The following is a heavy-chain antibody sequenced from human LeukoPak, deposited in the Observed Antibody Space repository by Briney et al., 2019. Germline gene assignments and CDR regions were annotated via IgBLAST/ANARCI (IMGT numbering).Heavy chain of an antibody. D-gene: IGHD1-1*01. CDR1: GYTFTSYA. J-gene: IGHJ5*02. V-gene: IGHV1-3*01. CDR2: INAGNGNT. Sequence: VASVKVSCKASGYTFTSYAMHWVRQAPGQRLEWMGWINAGNGNTKYSQKSQGRVTITRDTSASTAYMELSSLRSEDTAVYYCARERNTTGKFDPWGQGTLVTVSS. CDR3: ARERNTTGKFDP.